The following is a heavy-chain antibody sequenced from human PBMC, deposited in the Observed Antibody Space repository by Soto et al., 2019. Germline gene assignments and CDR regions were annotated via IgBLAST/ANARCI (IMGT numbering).Heavy chain of an antibody. Sequence: GALRLSCAASGFTCSRFELHWVRQAPGKGLEWISCISSSGSTAYYASSVEGRFTISRDNANNSVYLQMDSLRAEDTALYYCTRAAWFPYLSFYWGQGALVTVSS. CDR3: TRAAWFPYLSFY. CDR1: GFTCSRFE. D-gene: IGHD3-10*01. CDR2: ISSSGSTA. J-gene: IGHJ4*02. V-gene: IGHV3-48*03.